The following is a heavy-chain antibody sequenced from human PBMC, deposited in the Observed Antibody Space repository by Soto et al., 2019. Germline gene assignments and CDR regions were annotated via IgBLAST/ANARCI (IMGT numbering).Heavy chain of an antibody. J-gene: IGHJ4*02. CDR3: TRLAARYFDWFPE. CDR1: GYRFTTYW. V-gene: IGHV5-51*01. D-gene: IGHD3-9*01. Sequence: GESLKISCKGSGYRFTTYWIGWVRQMPGKGLEWMGIIYPDDSDTKYSPSFQGQVTISADKSISTAYLQWSSLKASDTAIYYCTRLAARYFDWFPEWGQGTLVTVSS. CDR2: IYPDDSDT.